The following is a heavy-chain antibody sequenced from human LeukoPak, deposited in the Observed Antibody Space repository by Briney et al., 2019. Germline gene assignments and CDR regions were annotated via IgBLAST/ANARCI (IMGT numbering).Heavy chain of an antibody. J-gene: IGHJ5*02. D-gene: IGHD5-12*01. Sequence: ASVKVSCKASGYMFNIYGIRWVRQAPGQGLEWMGWISAFNGNTNYARNFQDRVTMTTDTSTSTAFMELTSLSSDDTAVYYCARSPPSTGYDRFDPWGQGTLVTVSS. V-gene: IGHV1-18*01. CDR3: ARSPPSTGYDRFDP. CDR2: ISAFNGNT. CDR1: GYMFNIYG.